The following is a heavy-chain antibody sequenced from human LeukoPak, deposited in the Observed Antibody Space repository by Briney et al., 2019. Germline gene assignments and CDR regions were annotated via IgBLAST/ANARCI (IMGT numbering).Heavy chain of an antibody. Sequence: GGSPRLSCAASGFTFSSYEMNWVRQAPGKGLEWVSYISSSGSTIYYADSVKGRFTISRDNAENSLYLQMNSLRAEDTAVYYCARGYYYDSSGYYYSSSDFDYWGQGTLVTVSS. D-gene: IGHD3-22*01. V-gene: IGHV3-48*03. CDR3: ARGYYYDSSGYYYSSSDFDY. CDR2: ISSSGSTI. J-gene: IGHJ4*02. CDR1: GFTFSSYE.